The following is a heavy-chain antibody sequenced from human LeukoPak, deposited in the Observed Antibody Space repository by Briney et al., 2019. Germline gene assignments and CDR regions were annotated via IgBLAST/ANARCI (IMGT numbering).Heavy chain of an antibody. D-gene: IGHD1-14*01. Sequence: GGSLRLSCAASGFTFSSYAMSWVRQAPGKGLEWVSAISGSGGGTYYADSVKGRFTISRDNSKNTLYLQMNSLRAEDTAVYYCAKGGTGRTYYFDYWGQGTLVTVSS. J-gene: IGHJ4*02. CDR2: ISGSGGGT. CDR1: GFTFSSYA. CDR3: AKGGTGRTYYFDY. V-gene: IGHV3-23*01.